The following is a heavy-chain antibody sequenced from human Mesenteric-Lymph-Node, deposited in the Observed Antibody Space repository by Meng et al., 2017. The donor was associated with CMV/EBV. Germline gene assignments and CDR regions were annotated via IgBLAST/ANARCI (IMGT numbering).Heavy chain of an antibody. CDR3: ARGSSYDILTGYFDY. J-gene: IGHJ4*02. Sequence: QVQLQQGGAGLLKPLETLSVTCAVYGGSFSGYYWNWIRQSPEKGLEWIGEINHSGSTTYNPSFTSRIIISVDTSTNQISLNMSSVSAADTAVYYCARGSSYDILTGYFDYWGQGALVTVSS. CDR1: GGSFSGYY. CDR2: INHSGST. D-gene: IGHD3-9*01. V-gene: IGHV4-34*01.